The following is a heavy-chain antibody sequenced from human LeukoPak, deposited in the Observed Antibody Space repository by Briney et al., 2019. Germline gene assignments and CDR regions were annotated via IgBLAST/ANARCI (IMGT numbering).Heavy chain of an antibody. CDR2: IYYTGST. Sequence: SETLSLTCTVSGGSINTYYWSWIRQPPGKALECIGHIYYTGSTYYKPSLESRVTISADTAKNQISLNLSSVTAADTAVYYCARYEEFSTGYSASSPRHYFDHWGQGTLVTVSS. V-gene: IGHV4-59*01. J-gene: IGHJ4*02. CDR1: GGSINTYY. CDR3: ARYEEFSTGYSASSPRHYFDH. D-gene: IGHD3/OR15-3a*01.